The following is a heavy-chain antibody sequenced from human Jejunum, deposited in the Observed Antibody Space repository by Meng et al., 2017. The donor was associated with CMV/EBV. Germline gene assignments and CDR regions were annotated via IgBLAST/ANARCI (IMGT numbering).Heavy chain of an antibody. J-gene: IGHJ6*02. V-gene: IGHV3-74*03. CDR1: GFTFSSYW. Sequence: GSLSLFGAASGFTFSSYWMDWSRQEPGKGLVWVSRISTDGSTITYADSVKGRFTISRDNAKSTLYLQMNSLRAEDTAVYYCYGSGVWGQGTTVTVSS. CDR2: ISTDGSTI. D-gene: IGHD3-10*01. CDR3: YGSGV.